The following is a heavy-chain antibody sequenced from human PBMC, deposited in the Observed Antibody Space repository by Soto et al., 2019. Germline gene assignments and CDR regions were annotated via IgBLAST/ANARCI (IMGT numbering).Heavy chain of an antibody. Sequence: ASVKVSCKASGYTFTSYYMHWVRQAPGQGLEWMGIINPSGGTTGYAQKFQGRLTMTSDTSTGTVYLELISVTAADTAVYYCARALYDYSDFFFDYWGQGTLVTVSS. D-gene: IGHD4-17*01. J-gene: IGHJ4*02. CDR2: INPSGGTT. V-gene: IGHV1-46*01. CDR1: GYTFTSYY. CDR3: ARALYDYSDFFFDY.